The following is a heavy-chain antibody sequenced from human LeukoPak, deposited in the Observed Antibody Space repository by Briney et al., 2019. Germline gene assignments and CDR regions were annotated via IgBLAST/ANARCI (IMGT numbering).Heavy chain of an antibody. CDR1: GFAFSGYG. CDR2: ISYDGSNK. Sequence: PGGSLRLSCEASGFAFSGYGMHWVRQAPGKGLEWVALISYDGSNKYYAESVKGRLTVSRDNSKNTLYLQMDNLRAEDTAVYYCAKGVGAGNSVYFDYWGQGTLVTVSS. D-gene: IGHD4-23*01. V-gene: IGHV3-30*18. CDR3: AKGVGAGNSVYFDY. J-gene: IGHJ4*02.